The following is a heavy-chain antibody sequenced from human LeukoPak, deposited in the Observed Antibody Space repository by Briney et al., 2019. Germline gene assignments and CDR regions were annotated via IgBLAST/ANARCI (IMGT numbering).Heavy chain of an antibody. D-gene: IGHD2-15*01. J-gene: IGHJ4*02. CDR3: ARDHCSGGSCYASWYYFDY. Sequence: SETLSLTCTVSGGSISSYYWSWIRQPAGKGLEWIGRIYTSGSTNYNPSLKSRVTMSVDTSKNQFSLKLSSVTAADTAVYYCARDHCSGGSCYASWYYFDYWGQGTLATVSS. V-gene: IGHV4-4*07. CDR2: IYTSGST. CDR1: GGSISSYY.